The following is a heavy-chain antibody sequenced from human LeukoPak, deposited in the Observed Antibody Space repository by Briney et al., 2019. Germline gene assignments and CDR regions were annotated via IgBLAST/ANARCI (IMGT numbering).Heavy chain of an antibody. D-gene: IGHD5-24*01. J-gene: IGHJ5*02. CDR2: ISSSSSTI. CDR3: ARVGARRWLQWPLNWFDP. V-gene: IGHV3-48*01. CDR1: GFTFSSYS. Sequence: PGGSLRLSCAASGFTFSSYSMNWVRQAPGKGLEWVSYISSSSSTIYYADSVKGRFTISRDNAKNSLYLQMNSLRAEDTAVYYCARVGARRWLQWPLNWFDPWGQGTLVTVSS.